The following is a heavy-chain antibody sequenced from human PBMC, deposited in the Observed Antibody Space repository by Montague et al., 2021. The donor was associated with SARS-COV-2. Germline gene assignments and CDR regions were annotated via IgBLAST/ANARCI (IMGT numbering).Heavy chain of an antibody. CDR2: IYTSGST. CDR1: GGSISSGSYY. J-gene: IGHJ6*02. Sequence: TLSLTCTVSGGSISSGSYYWSWIRQPAGKGLEWIGRIYTSGSTNSNPSLKSRVTISVDTSKNPFSLKLSSVTAADTAVYYCARDRVDRYSGSRTAYGMDVWGQGTTVTVSS. D-gene: IGHD1-26*01. CDR3: ARDRVDRYSGSRTAYGMDV. V-gene: IGHV4-61*02.